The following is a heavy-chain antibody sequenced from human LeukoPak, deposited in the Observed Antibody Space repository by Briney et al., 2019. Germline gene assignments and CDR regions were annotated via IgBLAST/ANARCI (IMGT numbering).Heavy chain of an antibody. V-gene: IGHV3-64D*06. D-gene: IGHD3-9*01. CDR1: GSTFSSYA. CDR2: ISSTAGST. J-gene: IGHJ4*02. Sequence: GGSLRLSGSASGSTFSSYAMHWVRQAPGNGLEYVAAISSTAGSTYYADSVKVRFTISTYNSTNKLYLPMSSLRVEDTAVCYCVKSALYDLLRGYAFWGQGHLVSVSS. CDR3: VKSALYDLLRGYAF.